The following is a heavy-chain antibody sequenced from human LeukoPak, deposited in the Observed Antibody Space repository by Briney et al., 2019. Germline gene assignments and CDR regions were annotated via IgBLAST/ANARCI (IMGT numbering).Heavy chain of an antibody. CDR1: GFTFSNHW. V-gene: IGHV3-7*03. CDR3: ARAYS. CDR2: IKEDGSED. J-gene: IGHJ4*02. Sequence: GGSLRLPCTASGFTFSNHWMSWVRQAPGKGLEWVANIKEDGSEDYYMDSVKGRFTISRDNAKNSLFLQINSLEAEDTAVYYCARAYSWGQGTLVTVSS.